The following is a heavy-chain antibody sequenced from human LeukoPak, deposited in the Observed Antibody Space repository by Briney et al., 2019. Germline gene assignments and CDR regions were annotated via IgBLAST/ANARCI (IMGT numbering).Heavy chain of an antibody. V-gene: IGHV5-51*01. CDR2: IYPGESDT. CDR3: ARLGCMGPIDY. CDR1: GYSFINYW. D-gene: IGHD1-26*01. J-gene: IGHJ4*02. Sequence: GESLKISCKGSGYSFINYWIGWVRQMPGKGLEWMAIIYPGESDTKYSPSFQGQVTISADKSITTAYLQWSSLKASDTAMYYCARLGCMGPIDYWGQGTLVTVSS.